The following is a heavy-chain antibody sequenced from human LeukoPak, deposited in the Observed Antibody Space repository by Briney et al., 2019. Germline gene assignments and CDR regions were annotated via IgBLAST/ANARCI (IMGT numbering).Heavy chain of an antibody. J-gene: IGHJ4*02. V-gene: IGHV1-8*01. D-gene: IGHD3-10*01. CDR3: GTSGDSGFDY. CDR2: MDPNSDNT. CDR1: GFSFTRYD. Sequence: ASVKVSCKASGFSFTRYDVNWVRQATGQGLEWMGWMDPNSDNTDYAQNFQGRLTMTRNTSINTAYMELSGLRYEDTAVYFCGTSGDSGFDYWGQGTLVTVSS.